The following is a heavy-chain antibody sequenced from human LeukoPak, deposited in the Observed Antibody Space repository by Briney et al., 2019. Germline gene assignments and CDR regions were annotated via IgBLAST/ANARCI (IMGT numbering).Heavy chain of an antibody. J-gene: IGHJ6*03. V-gene: IGHV4-59*01. D-gene: IGHD6-13*01. CDR2: VYYSGST. CDR3: ARMSSWYSNYYYYYMDV. Sequence: SETLSLTCTVSGDFITASYWSWIRQPPGKGLEWIGYVYYSGSTEYNPSLRSRVTISLEMSKHQFSLNVTSVTAADTAVYYCARMSSWYSNYYYYYMDVWGKGTTVTISS. CDR1: GDFITASY.